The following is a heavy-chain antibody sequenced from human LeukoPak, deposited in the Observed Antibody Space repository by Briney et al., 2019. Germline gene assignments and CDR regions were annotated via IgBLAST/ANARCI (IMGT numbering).Heavy chain of an antibody. CDR1: GFIFSNYG. CDR3: ARGSGYSSGWYVAYYYGMDV. V-gene: IGHV3-23*01. J-gene: IGHJ6*02. Sequence: GGSLRLSCAASGFIFSNYGMNWVRQAPGKGLDWVSSISGSGSSTYYAESVKGRVTISRDNSQNTLYLQMNSLRAEDTAVYYCARGSGYSSGWYVAYYYGMDVWGQGTTVTVSS. CDR2: ISGSGSST. D-gene: IGHD6-19*01.